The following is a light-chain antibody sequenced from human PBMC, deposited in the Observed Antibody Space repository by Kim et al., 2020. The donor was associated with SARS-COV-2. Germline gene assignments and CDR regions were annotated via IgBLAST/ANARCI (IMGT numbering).Light chain of an antibody. CDR1: SSDVGGSNY. Sequence: QSALTQPASVSGSPGQSITISCTGTSSDVGGSNYVSWYQQHPGKAPKLMMYDVSKRPSGVSDRFSGSKSGNTASLTISGLQAEDEADYYCTAYTSSSTWVFGGGTQLTVL. V-gene: IGLV2-14*01. CDR2: DVS. CDR3: TAYTSSSTWV. J-gene: IGLJ3*02.